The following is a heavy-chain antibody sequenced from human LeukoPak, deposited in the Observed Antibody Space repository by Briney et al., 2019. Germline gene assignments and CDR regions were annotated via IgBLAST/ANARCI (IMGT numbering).Heavy chain of an antibody. D-gene: IGHD3-3*01. V-gene: IGHV4-34*01. CDR2: INHSGST. CDR1: GGSFSGYY. Sequence: ASETLSLTCAVYGGSFSGYYWSWIRQPPGKGLEWIGEINHSGSTNYNPSLKSRVTISVDTSKNQFSLKLSSVTAADTAVYYCARGRQALSSTYYDFWSGFVHFDYWGQGTLVTVSS. CDR3: ARGRQALSSTYYDFWSGFVHFDY. J-gene: IGHJ4*02.